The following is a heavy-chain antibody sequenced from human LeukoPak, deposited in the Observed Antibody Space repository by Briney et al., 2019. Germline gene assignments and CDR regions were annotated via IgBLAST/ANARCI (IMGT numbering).Heavy chain of an antibody. CDR2: ISGSSTYI. V-gene: IGHV3-21*01. J-gene: IGHJ4*02. CDR1: GFTFSSYS. Sequence: GGSLRLSCAASGFTFSSYSMNWVRQAPGKGLEWVSTISGSSTYIYYADSVKGRFTISRDNTKKSLYLQMNSLRVEDTAICYCARDPVVTAIDFDSWGQGTLVTVSS. D-gene: IGHD2-21*02. CDR3: ARDPVVTAIDFDS.